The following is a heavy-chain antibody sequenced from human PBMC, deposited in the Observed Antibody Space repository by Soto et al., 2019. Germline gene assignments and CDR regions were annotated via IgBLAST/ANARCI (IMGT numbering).Heavy chain of an antibody. CDR1: GGSISSGGYS. V-gene: IGHV4-30-2*01. Sequence: SETLSLTCAVSGGSISSGGYSWSWIRQPPGKGLEWIGYIYHSGSTYYNPSLKSRVTISVDRSKNQFSLNLSSVPAADTAVYYCARERGGGYYGSGSNWFDPGAREPWSPSPQ. CDR2: IYHSGST. D-gene: IGHD3-10*01. J-gene: IGHJ5*02. CDR3: ARERGGGYYGSGSNWFDP.